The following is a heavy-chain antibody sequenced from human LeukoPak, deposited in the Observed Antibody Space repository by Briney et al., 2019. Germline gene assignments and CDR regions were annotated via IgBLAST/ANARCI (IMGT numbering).Heavy chain of an antibody. V-gene: IGHV3-7*01. CDR1: GFTFSSYW. J-gene: IGHJ4*02. CDR3: ARDPYGKVTGDY. D-gene: IGHD1-14*01. CDR2: IKQDGSEK. Sequence: GGSLRLYCAASGFTFSSYWMSWVRQAPGKGLEGVANIKQDGSEKYYVDSVKGRFTISRDNAKNSLYLQMNSLRAEDTAVYYCARDPYGKVTGDYWGQGTLVTVSS.